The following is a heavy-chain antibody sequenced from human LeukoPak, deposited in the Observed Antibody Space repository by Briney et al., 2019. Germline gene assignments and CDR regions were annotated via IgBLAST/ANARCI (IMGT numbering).Heavy chain of an antibody. D-gene: IGHD1-26*01. CDR1: GYTFTGYY. V-gene: IGHV1-2*02. J-gene: IGHJ4*02. CDR3: ARSISIVGSLRAFDY. Sequence: ASVKVSRKASGYTFTGYYMHWVRQAPGQGLEWMGWINPNSGGTNYAQKFQGRVTMTRDTSISTAYMELSRLRSDDTAVYYCARSISIVGSLRAFDYWGQGTLVTVSS. CDR2: INPNSGGT.